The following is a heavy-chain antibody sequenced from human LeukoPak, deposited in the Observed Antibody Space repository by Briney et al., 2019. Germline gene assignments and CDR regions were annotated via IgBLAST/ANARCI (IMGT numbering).Heavy chain of an antibody. CDR1: GFTFSSYT. J-gene: IGHJ3*02. D-gene: IGHD2-21*01. CDR3: AKDQVISGSEASDI. Sequence: PGGSLRLSCAASGFTFSSYTMNWVRQAPGKGLEWVSAISGSGVGTYYADSAKGRFTISRDNSWNTLYLQTSSLRAEDTAVYYCAKDQVISGSEASDIWGQGTMVTVSS. CDR2: ISGSGVGT. V-gene: IGHV3-23*01.